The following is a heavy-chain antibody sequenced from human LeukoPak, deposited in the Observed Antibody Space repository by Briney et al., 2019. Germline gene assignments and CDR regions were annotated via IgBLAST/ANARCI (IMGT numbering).Heavy chain of an antibody. CDR2: IYSGGST. J-gene: IGHJ4*02. D-gene: IGHD3-16*02. CDR3: AKEDYVWGSYRS. Sequence: GGSLRLSCAASGFTVSSNYMSWVRQAPGKGLDWVSMIYSGGSTNYADSVKGRFTISRDSSKNTLYLQMNSLRAEDTAVYYCAKEDYVWGSYRSWGQGTLVTVSS. V-gene: IGHV3-53*01. CDR1: GFTVSSNY.